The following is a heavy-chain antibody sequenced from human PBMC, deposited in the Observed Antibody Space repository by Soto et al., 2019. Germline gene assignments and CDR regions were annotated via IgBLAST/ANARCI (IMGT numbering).Heavy chain of an antibody. CDR1: GFTFNSYS. J-gene: IGHJ6*04. CDR2: ISSFSNYM. CDR3: ARDWEYKLREEGYGMDV. V-gene: IGHV3-21*01. D-gene: IGHD2-2*01. Sequence: GGSLRLSCAVSGFTFNSYSMNWVRQAPGKGLEWVSSISSFSNYMYYTDSVKGRFTISRDNARNSLYLQMNSLRAEDTAVYYCARDWEYKLREEGYGMDVWGTGTTVTVSS.